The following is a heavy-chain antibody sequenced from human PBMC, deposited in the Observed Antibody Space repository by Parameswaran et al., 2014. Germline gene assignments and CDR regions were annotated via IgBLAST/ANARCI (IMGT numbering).Heavy chain of an antibody. D-gene: IGHD3-10*01. CDR3: ARGRSAPDNYYGSGSHDY. Sequence: VRQAPGKGLEWVSSITSSSSYIYFADSVKGRFTISRDNAKNSLYLQMNSLRAEDTAVYYCARGRSAPDNYYGSGSHDYWGQGTLVTVSS. V-gene: IGHV3-21*01. J-gene: IGHJ4*02. CDR2: ITSSSSYI.